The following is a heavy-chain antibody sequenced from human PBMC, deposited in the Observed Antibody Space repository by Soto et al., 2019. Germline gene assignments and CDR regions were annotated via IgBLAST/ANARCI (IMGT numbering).Heavy chain of an antibody. J-gene: IGHJ4*02. V-gene: IGHV1-18*01. Sequence: ASVKVSCKASGYTFTSYGISWVRQAPGQGLEWMGWISAYNGNTNYAQKLQGRVTMTTDTSTSTAYMELRSLRSDDTAVYYCGRDLDDILTGPQPFDYWDQGTLVTVSS. CDR2: ISAYNGNT. CDR3: GRDLDDILTGPQPFDY. CDR1: GYTFTSYG. D-gene: IGHD3-9*01.